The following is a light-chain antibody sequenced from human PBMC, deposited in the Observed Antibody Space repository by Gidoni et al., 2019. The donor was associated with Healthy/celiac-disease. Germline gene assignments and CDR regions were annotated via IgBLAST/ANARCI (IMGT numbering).Light chain of an antibody. Sequence: DIVMTQSPDSLAVSLGERATINCKASQSVLYSSNNKNYLAWYQQKTGQPPKLLIYWASTREAGVPDRVSGSGSGTDFTLTISSLQAEEVAVYYCQQYYSTLCSFGQGTKLEIK. CDR1: QSVLYSSNNKNY. CDR2: WAS. J-gene: IGKJ2*04. V-gene: IGKV4-1*01. CDR3: QQYYSTLCS.